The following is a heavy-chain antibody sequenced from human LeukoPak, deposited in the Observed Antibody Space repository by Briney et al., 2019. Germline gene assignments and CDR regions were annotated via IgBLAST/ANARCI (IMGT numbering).Heavy chain of an antibody. CDR3: ARGQNIVVVTAIQSEYFQH. V-gene: IGHV4-31*03. D-gene: IGHD2-21*02. CDR2: IYYSGST. CDR1: GGSISSGGYY. Sequence: PSETLSLTCTVSGGSISSGGYYWSWIRQHPGKGLEWIGYIYYSGSTYYNPSLKSRVTISVDTSKNQFSLKLSSVTAADTAVYYCARGQNIVVVTAIQSEYFQHWGQGTLVTVSS. J-gene: IGHJ1*01.